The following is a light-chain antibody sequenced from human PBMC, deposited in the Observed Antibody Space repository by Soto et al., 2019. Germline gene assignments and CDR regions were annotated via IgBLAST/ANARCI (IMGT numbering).Light chain of an antibody. V-gene: IGKV1-12*01. Sequence: DIQMTQSPSSVSASVGDRVTITCRASQDISSWLAWYQQKPGKAPKLLLYAASSLQSGVPSRFSGSASGTDFTLTINTLQPEDFATYYCQQTSSFPLTFGGGTKVEIK. J-gene: IGKJ4*01. CDR3: QQTSSFPLT. CDR1: QDISSW. CDR2: AAS.